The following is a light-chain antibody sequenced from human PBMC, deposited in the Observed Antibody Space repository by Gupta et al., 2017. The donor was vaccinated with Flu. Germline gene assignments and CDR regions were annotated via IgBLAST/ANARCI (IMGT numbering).Light chain of an antibody. CDR2: SND. Sequence: QSVVTQPPSAPGTPGQRVTISCSGSRSNVGVNAVNWYQQVPGTAPKLLIYSNDQRPSGVPDRFSASKSGTSASLAISGLQSEDETDYYCAAWDDSLNAYVFGTGTKVTVL. CDR1: RSNVGVNA. CDR3: AAWDDSLNAYV. V-gene: IGLV1-44*01. J-gene: IGLJ1*01.